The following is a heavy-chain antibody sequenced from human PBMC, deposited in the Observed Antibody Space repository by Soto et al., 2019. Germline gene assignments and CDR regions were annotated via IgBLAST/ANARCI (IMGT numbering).Heavy chain of an antibody. CDR1: GASISYGGFS. CDR3: ARGGGYDSFNY. J-gene: IGHJ4*02. D-gene: IGHD5-12*01. V-gene: IGHV4-30-2*06. Sequence: SETLSLTCTVSGASISYGGFSWSWIRQSPGKGLEWIGYISHLESTYFHPSFKSRLTMSIDRTRNQFSLKLSSVTAADMAVYYCARGGGYDSFNYWGQGVLVTVSS. CDR2: ISHLEST.